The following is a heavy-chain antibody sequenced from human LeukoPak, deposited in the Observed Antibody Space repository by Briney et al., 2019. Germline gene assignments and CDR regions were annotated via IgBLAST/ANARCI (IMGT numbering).Heavy chain of an antibody. CDR1: GFIFSIYG. CDR3: ARDDASGTYKGYNYFYGMDV. Sequence: GGSLRLSCAASGFIFSIYGMHWVRQAPGKGLEWVAVIWHDGSNKYYADSVKGRFTVSRDSSKNTMYLQMNSLRAEDTAVYYCARDDASGTYKGYNYFYGMDVWGKGTTVTVSS. V-gene: IGHV3-33*01. D-gene: IGHD3-10*01. J-gene: IGHJ6*04. CDR2: IWHDGSNK.